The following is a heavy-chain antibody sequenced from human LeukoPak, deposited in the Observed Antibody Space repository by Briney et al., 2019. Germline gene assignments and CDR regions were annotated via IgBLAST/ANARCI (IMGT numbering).Heavy chain of an antibody. CDR1: GGSISSYY. CDR2: IYYSGST. Sequence: SETLSLTCTVSGGSISSYYWSWIRQPPGKGLEWIGYIYYSGSTNYNPSLKGRVTISVDTSKNQFSLKLSSVTAADTAVYYCARSRYSGSYYWGQGTLVTVSS. J-gene: IGHJ4*02. D-gene: IGHD1-26*01. CDR3: ARSRYSGSYY. V-gene: IGHV4-59*08.